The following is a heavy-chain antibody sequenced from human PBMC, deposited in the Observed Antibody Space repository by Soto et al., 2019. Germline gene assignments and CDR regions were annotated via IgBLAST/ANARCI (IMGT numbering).Heavy chain of an antibody. Sequence: GGSLRRSCAASGFTFSSYAMSWVRQAPGKGLEWVSAISGSGGSTYYADSVKGRFTISRDNSKNTLYLQMNSLRAEDTAVYYCAKGGYGTDAFDIWGQGTMVTVSS. CDR3: AKGGYGTDAFDI. D-gene: IGHD4-17*01. J-gene: IGHJ3*02. CDR2: ISGSGGST. V-gene: IGHV3-23*01. CDR1: GFTFSSYA.